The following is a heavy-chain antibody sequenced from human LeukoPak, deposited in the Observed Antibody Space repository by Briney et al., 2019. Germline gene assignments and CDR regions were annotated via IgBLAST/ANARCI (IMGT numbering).Heavy chain of an antibody. J-gene: IGHJ5*02. CDR2: IYYSGTT. D-gene: IGHD3-3*01. V-gene: IGHV4-59*12. CDR3: ARGSRFWSGYYTLYNWFDP. Sequence: PSETLSLTCTVSGDSINNYYWNWIRQPPGKGLEWIGYIYYSGTTNYNPSLKSRVTISVDTSKNQFSLKLSSVTAADTAVYYCARGSRFWSGYYTLYNWFDPWGQGTLVTVSS. CDR1: GDSINNYY.